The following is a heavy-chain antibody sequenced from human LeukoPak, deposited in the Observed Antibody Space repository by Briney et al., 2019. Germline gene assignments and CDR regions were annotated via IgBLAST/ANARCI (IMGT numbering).Heavy chain of an antibody. CDR2: INPNSGGT. D-gene: IGHD6-6*01. CDR3: ARDSSPSIAARRPENIDY. CDR1: GYTFTGYY. Sequence: GASVKVSCKASGYTFTGYYMHWVRQAPGQGLEWMGWINPNSGGTNYAQKFQGRVTMTRDTSISTAYMELSRLRSDDTAVYYCARDSSPSIAARRPENIDYWGQGTLVTVSS. V-gene: IGHV1-2*02. J-gene: IGHJ4*02.